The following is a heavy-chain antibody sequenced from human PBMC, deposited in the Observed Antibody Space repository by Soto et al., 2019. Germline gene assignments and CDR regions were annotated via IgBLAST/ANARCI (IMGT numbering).Heavy chain of an antibody. Sequence: EVQLVESGGGLVQPGGSLRLSCAASGFTFSSYSMNWVRQAPGKGLEWVSYISSSSSTIYYADSVKGRFTISRDNAKNSLYLQMNSLRAEDTAVYYCARDRRYPFDYWGQGTLVTVSS. CDR1: GFTFSSYS. CDR2: ISSSSSTI. V-gene: IGHV3-48*01. D-gene: IGHD1-26*01. J-gene: IGHJ4*02. CDR3: ARDRRYPFDY.